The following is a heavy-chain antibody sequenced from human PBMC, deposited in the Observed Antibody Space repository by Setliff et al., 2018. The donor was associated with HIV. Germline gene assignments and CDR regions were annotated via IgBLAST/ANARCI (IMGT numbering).Heavy chain of an antibody. Sequence: GSGPTLVNPTQTLTLTCTLSGFSVSTPGEGVGWIRQPPGKALEWLALIYWDDDKRYSPSLRSRFTITKDTSKNHVVLTMTNMDPMDTGTYYCARLAMSSKWYHNGFDSWGQGTLVTVSS. V-gene: IGHV2-5*02. CDR2: IYWDDDK. CDR3: ARLAMSSKWYHNGFDS. D-gene: IGHD6-13*01. J-gene: IGHJ4*02. CDR1: GFSVSTPGEG.